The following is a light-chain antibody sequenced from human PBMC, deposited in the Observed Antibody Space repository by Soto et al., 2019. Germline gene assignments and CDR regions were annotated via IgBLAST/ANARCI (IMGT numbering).Light chain of an antibody. CDR1: QSVSSK. CDR2: GAS. CDR3: QHYSTCLWT. V-gene: IGKV3-15*01. J-gene: IGKJ1*01. Sequence: EIVMTQSPATLSVSPGERATLSCRASQSVSSKLAWYQQKPGQAPRLLIYGASTTATGIPARFSGSGSGTEFTLTISSLQAEDFAVYYCQHYSTCLWTFGQGTKVEIK.